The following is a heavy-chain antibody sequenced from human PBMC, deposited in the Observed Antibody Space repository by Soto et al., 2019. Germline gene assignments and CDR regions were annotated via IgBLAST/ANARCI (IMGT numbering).Heavy chain of an antibody. Sequence: ETLSLTCTVSGGSIRSSDYYWGWIRQPPGKGLEWIGNIYYSGSTYYNPSLKSRVTISVDTSKNQFSLKLSSVTAADTAVYYCARYPRQSTSYVDYWGQGTLVTVSS. V-gene: IGHV4-39*01. CDR2: IYYSGST. D-gene: IGHD2-2*01. CDR1: GGSIRSSDYY. CDR3: ARYPRQSTSYVDY. J-gene: IGHJ4*02.